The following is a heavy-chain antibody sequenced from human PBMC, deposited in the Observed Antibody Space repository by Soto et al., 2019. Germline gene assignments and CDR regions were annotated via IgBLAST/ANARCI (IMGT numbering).Heavy chain of an antibody. J-gene: IGHJ5*02. D-gene: IGHD1-26*01. V-gene: IGHV6-1*01. Sequence: PSQTLSLTCAISGDGVSSNSAAWNWIRQSPSRGLEWLGRTYYRSKWYNDYAVSVKSRITINPDTSKKQFSLQLNSVTPEDTAVYYCARGGAFISRVWGEPWSTTRFDPWGQRTLVSVSS. CDR2: TYYRSKWYN. CDR1: GDGVSSNSAA. CDR3: ARGGAFISRVWGEPWSTTRFDP.